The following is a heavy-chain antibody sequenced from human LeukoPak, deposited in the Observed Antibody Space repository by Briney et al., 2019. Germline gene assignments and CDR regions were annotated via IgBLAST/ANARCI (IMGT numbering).Heavy chain of an antibody. D-gene: IGHD6-19*01. V-gene: IGHV3-53*05. CDR1: GLIVSSNY. CDR2: IHTNGNT. J-gene: IGHJ4*02. CDR3: AKSLRNGSGWASDY. Sequence: GGSLRLSCAASGLIVSSNYMTWVRQAPGKGLEWVSIIHTNGNTYYADSVKGRFTISRDNAKMYLQMNSLRTEDTAVYYCAKSLRNGSGWASDYWGQGTLVTVSS.